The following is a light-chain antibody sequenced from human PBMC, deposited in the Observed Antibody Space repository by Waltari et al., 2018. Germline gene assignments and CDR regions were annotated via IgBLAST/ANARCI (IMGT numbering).Light chain of an antibody. J-gene: IGKJ1*01. CDR1: QSVTSNY. CDR2: GAS. Sequence: EIVLTQSPGTLSLSPGGRATLSCRASQSVTSNYLAWYQQKPGQAPRLIRVGASTRATGIPDRFSGSGSGTDFTLTISRLEPEDFAVYYCQKYGTSPRTFGQGTKVEIK. V-gene: IGKV3-20*01. CDR3: QKYGTSPRT.